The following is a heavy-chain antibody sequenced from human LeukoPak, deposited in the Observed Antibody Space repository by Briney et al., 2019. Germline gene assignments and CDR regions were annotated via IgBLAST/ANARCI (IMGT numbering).Heavy chain of an antibody. D-gene: IGHD2-15*01. CDR1: GYTFTSYG. V-gene: IGHV1-18*01. CDR3: ARVYCSGGSCYYGPYFDY. J-gene: IGHJ4*02. Sequence: ASVNVSCKASGYTFTSYGISWVRQAPGQGLEWMGWISAYNGNTNYAQKLQGRVTMTTDTSTSTAYMGLRSLRSDDTAVYYCARVYCSGGSCYYGPYFDYWGQGTLVTVSS. CDR2: ISAYNGNT.